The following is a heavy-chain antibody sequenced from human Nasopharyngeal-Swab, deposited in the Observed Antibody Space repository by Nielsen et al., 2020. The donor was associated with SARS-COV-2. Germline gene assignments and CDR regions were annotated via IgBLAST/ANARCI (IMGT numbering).Heavy chain of an antibody. CDR2: ISAYNGNT. V-gene: IGHV1-18*01. J-gene: IGHJ5*02. Sequence: ASVKVSCKASGYTFTSYGISWVRQAPGQGLEWMGWISAYNGNTNYAQKLQGRVTMTTDTSTSTAYMELRSLRSDDTAVYYCARQKILTAYLGNWFDPWGQETLVTVSS. CDR3: ARQKILTAYLGNWFDP. D-gene: IGHD3-9*01. CDR1: GYTFTSYG.